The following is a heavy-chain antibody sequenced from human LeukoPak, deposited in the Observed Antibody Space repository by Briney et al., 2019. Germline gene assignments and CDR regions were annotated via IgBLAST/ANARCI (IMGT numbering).Heavy chain of an antibody. CDR3: VHRTTTVRGVITAWFAY. CDR1: GFSLNTSGVG. J-gene: IGHJ4*02. CDR2: IYWDDDK. V-gene: IGHV2-5*02. D-gene: IGHD3-10*01. Sequence: SGPTLVNPTQTLTLTCTFSGFSLNTSGVGVGWIRQPPGKALEWLAVIYWDDDKRYSPSLKSRITITKDTSRNQVVLTMTNMDPVDTGTYYCVHRTTTVRGVITAWFAYWGQGTPVTVSS.